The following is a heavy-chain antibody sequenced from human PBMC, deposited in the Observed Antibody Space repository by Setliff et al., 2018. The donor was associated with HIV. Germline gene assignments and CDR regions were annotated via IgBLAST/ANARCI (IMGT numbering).Heavy chain of an antibody. CDR2: IYTSGRI. CDR3: ARHPRHYNILTGYRYYYMDV. V-gene: IGHV4-61*02. D-gene: IGHD3-9*01. J-gene: IGHJ6*03. Sequence: SETLSLTCTVSGGSISSGSYYWSWIRQPAGKGLEWIGRIYTSGRIDYNPSLKSRVTISVDTSNKQFSLNLTSVTAADTAVYYCARHPRHYNILTGYRYYYMDVWGKGTTVTVSS. CDR1: GGSISSGSYY.